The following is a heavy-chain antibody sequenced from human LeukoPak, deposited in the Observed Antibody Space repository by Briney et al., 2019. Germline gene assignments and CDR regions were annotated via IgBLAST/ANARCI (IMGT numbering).Heavy chain of an antibody. J-gene: IGHJ4*02. CDR3: ARDWGEYYFDY. CDR1: GFTFSSYS. V-gene: IGHV3-21*01. CDR2: IISIRSYI. D-gene: IGHD3-16*01. Sequence: GGCLRLSCAASGFTFSSYSMNWVRQAPGKGREWVSSIISIRSYIYYADSVKGRFNIPRDNAKNSLYLQMNSLRAEDTAVYYCARDWGEYYFDYWGQGTLVTVSS.